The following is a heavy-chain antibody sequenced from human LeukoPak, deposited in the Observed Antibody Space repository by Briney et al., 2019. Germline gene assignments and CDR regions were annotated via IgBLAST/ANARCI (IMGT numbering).Heavy chain of an antibody. D-gene: IGHD2-21*02. CDR3: ASGTVVTAIHFDY. CDR1: GGSFSGYY. CDR2: INHSGST. V-gene: IGHV4-34*01. J-gene: IGHJ4*02. Sequence: TPSETLSLTCAVNGGSFSGYYWSWIRQPPGKGLEWIGEINHSGSTNYNPSLKSRVTISVDTSKNQFSLKLSSVTAADTAVYYCASGTVVTAIHFDYWGQGTLVTVSS.